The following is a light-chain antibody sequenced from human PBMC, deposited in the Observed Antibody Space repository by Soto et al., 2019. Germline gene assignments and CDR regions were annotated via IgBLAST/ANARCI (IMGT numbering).Light chain of an antibody. V-gene: IGLV2-14*01. CDR3: SSYTSSSTLV. Sequence: QSVLTQPASVSGSPGQSITISCTGTSSDVGLYNYVSWYQQHPGKAPKLMLYEVSNRPSGVSNRFSGSKSSNTASLNISGLQAEDEADYYCSSYTSSSTLVFGGGTKLTVL. J-gene: IGLJ3*02. CDR1: SSDVGLYNY. CDR2: EVS.